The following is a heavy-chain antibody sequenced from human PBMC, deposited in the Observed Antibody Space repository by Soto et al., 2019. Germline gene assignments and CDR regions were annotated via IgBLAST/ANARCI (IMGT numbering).Heavy chain of an antibody. D-gene: IGHD2-2*01. Sequence: QVPLVQSGAEVKKPGASVKVSCKASGYTFTGYYMHWVRQAPGQGLEWMGWINPNSGGTNYAQKFQGWVTMTRDTSISTAYMELSRLRSDDTAVYYCARDCSSTSPGAFDIWGQGTMVTVSS. CDR2: INPNSGGT. V-gene: IGHV1-2*04. CDR3: ARDCSSTSPGAFDI. CDR1: GYTFTGYY. J-gene: IGHJ3*02.